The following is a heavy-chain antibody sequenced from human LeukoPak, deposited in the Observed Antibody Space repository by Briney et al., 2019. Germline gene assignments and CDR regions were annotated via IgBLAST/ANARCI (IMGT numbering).Heavy chain of an antibody. CDR2: ISPSGSDI. J-gene: IGHJ4*02. D-gene: IGHD6-25*01. Sequence: PGGSLRLSCVAPGFTFSSYEMNWVRQAPGKGLEGVSYISPSGSDIDYADSVRGRFSSSRDNAKNSLYLQMNSLRAEDTAVYYCARDERFASDNSGRVAYWGQGTLVTVSS. CDR3: ARDERFASDNSGRVAY. V-gene: IGHV3-48*03. CDR1: GFTFSSYE.